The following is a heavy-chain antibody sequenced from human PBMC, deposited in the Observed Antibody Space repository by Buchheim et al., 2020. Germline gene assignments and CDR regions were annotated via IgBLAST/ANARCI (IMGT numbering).Heavy chain of an antibody. Sequence: QVQLVESGGGVVQPGRSLRLSCAASGFTFSSYAMHWVRQAPGKGLEWVAVISYDGSNKYYADSVKGRFTISRDNSKNTLYLQMNSLRAEDTAVYYCARDLSSSFSSYGMDVWGQGTT. D-gene: IGHD6-13*01. CDR1: GFTFSSYA. CDR3: ARDLSSSFSSYGMDV. J-gene: IGHJ6*02. V-gene: IGHV3-30-3*01. CDR2: ISYDGSNK.